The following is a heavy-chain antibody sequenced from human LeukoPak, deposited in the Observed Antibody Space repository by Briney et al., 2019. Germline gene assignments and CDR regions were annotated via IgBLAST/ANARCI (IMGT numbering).Heavy chain of an antibody. D-gene: IGHD3-10*01. CDR2: ISWNSGSI. J-gene: IGHJ4*02. Sequence: PGGSLRLSCAASGFTFNDYAMHWVRQAPGKGLEWVSGISWNSGSIGYADSVKGRFTISRDNAKNSLYLQMNSLRAEDTALYYCAKDLTMVRGVIGHWGQGTLVTVSS. V-gene: IGHV3-9*01. CDR3: AKDLTMVRGVIGH. CDR1: GFTFNDYA.